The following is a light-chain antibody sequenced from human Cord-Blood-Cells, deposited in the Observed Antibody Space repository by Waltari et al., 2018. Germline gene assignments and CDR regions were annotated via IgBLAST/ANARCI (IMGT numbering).Light chain of an antibody. Sequence: QSALTQPASLSGSPGRTSTISCPGTSIDVCGYNYVPWYQQHPAKAPKLMIYEVSNRPSGVSNRFSGSKSGNTASLTISGLQAEDEADYYCSSYTSSSTVFGTGTKVTVL. CDR1: SIDVCGYNY. V-gene: IGLV2-14*01. CDR3: SSYTSSSTV. CDR2: EVS. J-gene: IGLJ1*01.